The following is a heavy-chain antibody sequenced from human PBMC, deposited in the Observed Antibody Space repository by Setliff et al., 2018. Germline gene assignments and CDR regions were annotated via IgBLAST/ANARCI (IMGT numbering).Heavy chain of an antibody. Sequence: PGESLKISCKGSGYSFSTCWIGWVRQMPGKGLEWMGWISVYNGKTKYAQKFQGRVTMTTDTSTRTAYMEVTSLRSDDTAVYYCATEKFPGDWGDYWGQGTLVTVSS. CDR2: ISVYNGKT. V-gene: IGHV1-18*04. J-gene: IGHJ4*02. CDR3: ATEKFPGDWGDY. CDR1: GYSFSTCW. D-gene: IGHD2-21*01.